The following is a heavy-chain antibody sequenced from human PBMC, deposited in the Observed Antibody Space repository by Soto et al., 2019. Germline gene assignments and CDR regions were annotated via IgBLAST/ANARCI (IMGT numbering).Heavy chain of an antibody. V-gene: IGHV3-30*18. Sequence: GGSLRLSWAASGFIFANYGMHWVRQAPGKGLEWVALITYEGTNKYYADAVKGRFTISRDNAKNMVSLQMDSLRAEDTAVYYCAKARGANNWANYYGLDVWGKGTTVTVSS. D-gene: IGHD1-1*01. CDR2: ITYEGTNK. CDR1: GFIFANYG. J-gene: IGHJ6*04. CDR3: AKARGANNWANYYGLDV.